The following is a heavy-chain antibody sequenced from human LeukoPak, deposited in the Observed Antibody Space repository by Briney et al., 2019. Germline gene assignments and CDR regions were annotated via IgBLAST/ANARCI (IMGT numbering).Heavy chain of an antibody. V-gene: IGHV4-39*01. D-gene: IGHD1-26*01. CDR2: ISYSGTT. CDR3: GRHPGGSYDYFDC. Sequence: PSETLSLTCTVSGGSISSDIYYWGWVRQPPGQGLEWIGSISYSGTTYYNPSLKSRVTIYVDTPKNQFSLKLSSVTAADPAVYYCGRHPGGSYDYFDCWRQGTLVTVSS. J-gene: IGHJ4*02. CDR1: GGSISSDIYY.